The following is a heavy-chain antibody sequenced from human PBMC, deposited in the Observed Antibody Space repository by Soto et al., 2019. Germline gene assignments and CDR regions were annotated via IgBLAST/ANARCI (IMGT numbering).Heavy chain of an antibody. CDR3: AKGAYYDFWSGYYYFDY. D-gene: IGHD3-3*01. J-gene: IGHJ4*02. CDR1: GFTFSSYA. V-gene: IGHV3-23*01. Sequence: GGSLRLSCAASGFTFSSYAMSWVRQAPGKGLEWVSAISGSGGSTYYADSVKGRFTISRDNSKNTLYLQMNSLRAEDTAVYYCAKGAYYDFWSGYYYFDYWGQGTLVTV. CDR2: ISGSGGST.